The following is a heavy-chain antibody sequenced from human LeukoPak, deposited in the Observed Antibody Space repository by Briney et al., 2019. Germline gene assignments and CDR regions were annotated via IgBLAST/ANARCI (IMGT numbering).Heavy chain of an antibody. Sequence: GGSLRLSCAASGFTFSSYEMNWVRQAPGKGLEWVSSISSSSSYIFFADSVKGRFTISRDNAKHSLELQMNSLRAEDTAVYYCARDSHYGYTNSWYHLVHIDYWGQGTLVTVSS. CDR1: GFTFSSYE. CDR2: ISSSSSYI. V-gene: IGHV3-21*01. J-gene: IGHJ4*02. D-gene: IGHD6-13*01. CDR3: ARDSHYGYTNSWYHLVHIDY.